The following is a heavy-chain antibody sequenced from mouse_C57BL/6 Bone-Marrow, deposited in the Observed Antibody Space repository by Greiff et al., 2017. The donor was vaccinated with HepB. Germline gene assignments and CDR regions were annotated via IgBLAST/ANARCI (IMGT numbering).Heavy chain of an antibody. CDR2: IDPENGDT. J-gene: IGHJ1*03. CDR1: GFNIKDDY. V-gene: IGHV14-4*01. CDR3: TFCDYWYFDV. Sequence: EVHLVESGAELVRPGASVKLSCTASGFNIKDDYMHWVKQRPEQGLEWIGWIDPENGDTEYASKFQGKATITADTSSNTAYLQLSSLTSEDTAVYYCTFCDYWYFDVWGTGTTVTVSS.